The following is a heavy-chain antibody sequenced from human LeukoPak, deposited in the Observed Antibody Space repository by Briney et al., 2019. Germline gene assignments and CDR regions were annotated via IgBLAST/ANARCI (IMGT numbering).Heavy chain of an antibody. J-gene: IGHJ4*02. Sequence: GGSLRLSCAASGFTFSSYEMNWVRQAPGKGLEWVSYISSSGSTIYYADSVKGRFTISRDNAKNSLYLQMNSLRAEDMALYYCAKAKGGDYYDSSGHTFDYWGQGTLVTVSS. D-gene: IGHD3-22*01. CDR2: ISSSGSTI. V-gene: IGHV3-48*03. CDR3: AKAKGGDYYDSSGHTFDY. CDR1: GFTFSSYE.